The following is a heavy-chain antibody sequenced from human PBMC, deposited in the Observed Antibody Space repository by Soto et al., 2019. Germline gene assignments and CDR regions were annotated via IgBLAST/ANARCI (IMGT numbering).Heavy chain of an antibody. Sequence: ASVKVSCKAAGYTFTSYDINWVRQATGQGLEWMGWMNPNSGNTGYAQKFQGRVTMTRNTSISTAYMELSSLRSEDTAVYYCASRVTAAGTQRYYYYGMDVWGQGTTVTVSS. CDR1: GYTFTSYD. CDR3: ASRVTAAGTQRYYYYGMDV. V-gene: IGHV1-8*01. J-gene: IGHJ6*02. CDR2: MNPNSGNT. D-gene: IGHD6-13*01.